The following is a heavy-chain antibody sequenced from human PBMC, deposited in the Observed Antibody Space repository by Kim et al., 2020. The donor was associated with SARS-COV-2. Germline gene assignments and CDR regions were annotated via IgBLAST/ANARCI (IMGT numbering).Heavy chain of an antibody. D-gene: IGHD5-18*01. V-gene: IGHV4-34*01. CDR1: GGSFSGYY. CDR3: ARGAVDTAMVPDY. Sequence: SETLSLTCAVYGGSFSGYYWSWIRQPPGKGLEWIGEINHSGSTNYNPSLKSQVTISVDTSKNQFSLKLSSVTAADTAVYYCARGAVDTAMVPDYWGQGTLVTVSS. J-gene: IGHJ4*02. CDR2: INHSGST.